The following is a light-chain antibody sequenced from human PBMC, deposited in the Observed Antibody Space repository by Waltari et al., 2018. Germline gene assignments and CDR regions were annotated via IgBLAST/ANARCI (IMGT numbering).Light chain of an antibody. Sequence: EILMTQSPATLSLSPGERATLSCRASQSISFNLAWYQQRPGQPPRLLIFHASTRATGIPARFSGSGSGTEFTLTIRTLQSEDSGVYYCQQYNVWPPITVGQGTRLGIK. CDR1: QSISFN. CDR2: HAS. CDR3: QQYNVWPPIT. J-gene: IGKJ5*01. V-gene: IGKV3-15*01.